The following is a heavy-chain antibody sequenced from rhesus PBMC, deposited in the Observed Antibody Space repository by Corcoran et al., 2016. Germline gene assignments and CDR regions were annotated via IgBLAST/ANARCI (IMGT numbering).Heavy chain of an antibody. CDR3: ARRMGYGLDS. CDR1: GGSISVSNR. V-gene: IGHV4S10*01. Sequence: QVQLQESGPGVVKPSETLSLTCAVSGGSISVSNRWSWFRPPPGKGLEWIGYIFGSSTNTNYNPSLKSRVTISKDTSKNQFSLKLSSVTAADTAVYYCARRMGYGLDSWGQGVVVTVSS. D-gene: IGHD3-9*01. CDR2: IFGSSTNT. J-gene: IGHJ6*01.